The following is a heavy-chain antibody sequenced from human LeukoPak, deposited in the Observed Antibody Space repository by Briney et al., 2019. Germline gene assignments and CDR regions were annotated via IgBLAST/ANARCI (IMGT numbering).Heavy chain of an antibody. CDR2: IIPIFGTA. V-gene: IGHV1-69*01. J-gene: IGHJ4*02. Sequence: SVKVSCKASGGTFSSYAISWVRQAPGQGLEWMGGIIPIFGTANYAQKFQGRVTTTADESTSTAYMELSSLRPEDTAVYYCARGTLYSSGRTGFVALDYWGQGTLVTVSS. CDR1: GGTFSSYA. D-gene: IGHD6-19*01. CDR3: ARGTLYSSGRTGFVALDY.